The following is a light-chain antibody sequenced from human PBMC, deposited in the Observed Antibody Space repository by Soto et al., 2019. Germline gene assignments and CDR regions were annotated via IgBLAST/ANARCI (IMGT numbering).Light chain of an antibody. CDR2: VGS. J-gene: IGLJ3*02. CDR1: SSDVGSYDV. CDR3: CSYAGSNTYWV. Sequence: QLVLTQPASVSGSPGQSITISCTGTSSDVGSYDVVSWYQQHPGKAPKLMIYVGSKRPSGVSTRFSGSKSGNTASLTISGLQAEDEADYYCCSYAGSNTYWVFGGGTKLTVL. V-gene: IGLV2-23*01.